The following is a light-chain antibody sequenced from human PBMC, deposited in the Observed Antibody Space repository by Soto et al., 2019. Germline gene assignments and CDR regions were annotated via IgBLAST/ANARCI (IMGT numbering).Light chain of an antibody. V-gene: IGKV3-11*01. CDR1: QSVSSY. CDR2: DTS. J-gene: IGKJ1*01. Sequence: EIVLTQSPATLSLSPGERATLSCRASQSVSSYLAWYQQKAGRTPRLLIYDTSNRATGIPARFSGSGSGTDFTLTISSLEPEDFAVYYCHQRSNWPPTFGQGTKVEIK. CDR3: HQRSNWPPT.